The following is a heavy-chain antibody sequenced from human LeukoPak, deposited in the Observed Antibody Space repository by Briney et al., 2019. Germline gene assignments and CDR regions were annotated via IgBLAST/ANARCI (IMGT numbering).Heavy chain of an antibody. CDR1: GGSISSYY. D-gene: IGHD3-9*01. V-gene: IGHV4-4*07. Sequence: SETLSLTCTVSGGSISSYYWSWIRQPAGKGLEWIGRIYTSGSTNYNPSLKSRVTMSVDTSKNQFSLKLSSVTAADTVVYYCARARYDILTGYSEDAFDIWGQGTMVTVSS. CDR2: IYTSGST. J-gene: IGHJ3*02. CDR3: ARARYDILTGYSEDAFDI.